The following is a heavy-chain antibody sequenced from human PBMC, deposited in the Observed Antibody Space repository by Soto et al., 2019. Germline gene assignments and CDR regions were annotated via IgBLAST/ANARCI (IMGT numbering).Heavy chain of an antibody. D-gene: IGHD6-6*01. CDR1: GFTFSNAW. J-gene: IGHJ6*02. CDR3: ARTRGLAARLYYGMDV. CDR2: ISSSGSTI. V-gene: IGHV3-11*01. Sequence: VQLVESGGGLVKPGGSLRLSCAASGFTFSNAWMSWVRQAPGKGLEWVSYISSSGSTIYYADSVKGRFTISRDNAKNSLYLQMNSLRAEDTAVYYCARTRGLAARLYYGMDVWGQGTTVTVSS.